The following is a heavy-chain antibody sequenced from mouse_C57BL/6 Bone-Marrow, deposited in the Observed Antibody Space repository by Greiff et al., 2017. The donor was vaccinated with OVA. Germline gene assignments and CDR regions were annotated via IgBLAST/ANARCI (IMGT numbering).Heavy chain of an antibody. V-gene: IGHV1-55*01. D-gene: IGHD1-1*01. CDR3: ARGITTVVADDY. CDR2: IYPGSGST. J-gene: IGHJ2*01. Sequence: QVHVKQPGAELVKPGASVKMSCKASGYTFTSYWITWVKQRPGQGLEWIGDIYPGSGSTNYNEKFKSKATLTVDTSSSTAYMQLSSLTSEDSAVYYCARGITTVVADDYWGQGTTLTVSS. CDR1: GYTFTSYW.